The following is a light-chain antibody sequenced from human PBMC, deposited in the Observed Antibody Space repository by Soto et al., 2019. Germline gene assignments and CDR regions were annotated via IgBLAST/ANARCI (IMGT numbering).Light chain of an antibody. Sequence: DIQMTQSPSSLSASVGDRVTITCRASQGISNYLAVYQQKPGKVPKLLIYAASTLQSGFPSRFSGSGSGTDFTLTIISLQPADVATYACQQYHSAPYTFGQRNKLEIK. CDR2: AAS. V-gene: IGKV1-27*01. CDR1: QGISNY. J-gene: IGKJ2*01. CDR3: QQYHSAPYT.